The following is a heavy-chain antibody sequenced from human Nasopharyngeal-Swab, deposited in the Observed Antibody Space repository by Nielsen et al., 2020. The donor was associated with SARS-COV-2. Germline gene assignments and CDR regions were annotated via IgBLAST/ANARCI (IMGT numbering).Heavy chain of an antibody. Sequence: ASVKVSCKASGYTFTSHGITWVRQAPAQGLEWIGWISAYTGSTNYAQKLQGRVTMTPDTSTSTAYMELRSLKADDTAVYSCARLGPAVAGSFDYWGQGTLVTVSS. V-gene: IGHV1-18*04. CDR2: ISAYTGST. D-gene: IGHD6-19*01. J-gene: IGHJ4*02. CDR3: ARLGPAVAGSFDY. CDR1: GYTFTSHG.